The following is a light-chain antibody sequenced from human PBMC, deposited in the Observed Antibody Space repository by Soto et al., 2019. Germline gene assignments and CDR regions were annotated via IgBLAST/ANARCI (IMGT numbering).Light chain of an antibody. J-gene: IGKJ1*01. V-gene: IGKV1-8*01. CDR2: AAS. CDR1: QGISSY. Sequence: AIRMTQSPSSFSASTGDRVTITCRASQGISSYLAWYQQKPGKAPKLLIYAASTLQSGVPSRFSGSGSGTDFTLTISCLQSEDFATYYCPQYYSYPPTFVQGTKVDIK. CDR3: PQYYSYPPT.